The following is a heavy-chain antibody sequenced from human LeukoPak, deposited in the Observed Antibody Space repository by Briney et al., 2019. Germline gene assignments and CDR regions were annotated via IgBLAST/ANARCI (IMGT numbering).Heavy chain of an antibody. D-gene: IGHD1-14*01. CDR2: INHSGTT. V-gene: IGHV4-34*01. CDR1: GGSFSGSY. J-gene: IGHJ3*02. Sequence: PSETLSLTCAAYGGSFSGSYWSCIRQPPGKGLEWIGEINHSGTTNYNPSLKSRVTISVDTSKNPFSLKLSSVTAADTAVYYCARDQAPRVAQNLHGKIDAFDIWGQGTMVTVSS. CDR3: ARDQAPRVAQNLHGKIDAFDI.